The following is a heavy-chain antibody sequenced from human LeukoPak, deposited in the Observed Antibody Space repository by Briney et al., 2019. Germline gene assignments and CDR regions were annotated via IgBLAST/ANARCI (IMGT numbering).Heavy chain of an antibody. D-gene: IGHD4-17*01. V-gene: IGHV3-23*01. CDR1: GFTFTNYA. J-gene: IGHJ3*02. CDR2: ISGSGGST. Sequence: GGSLRLSCAGSGFTFTNYAMIWVRQAPGKGLEWVSAISGSGGSTYYADSVKGRFTISRDNSKNTLFLQVNSLRAEDTAVYYCGKDPNGDYVGAFDMWGQGTMVTVSP. CDR3: GKDPNGDYVGAFDM.